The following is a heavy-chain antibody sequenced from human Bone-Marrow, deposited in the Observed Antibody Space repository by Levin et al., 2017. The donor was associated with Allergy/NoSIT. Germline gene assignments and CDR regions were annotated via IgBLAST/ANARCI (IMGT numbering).Heavy chain of an antibody. J-gene: IGHJ6*03. V-gene: IGHV4-61*02. Sequence: SETLSLTCSVSGGSISSGRYYFTWVRQSAGTGLEWIGRIYTTGSTNYNPSLESQVTISRDTFKKEVYLTLSSVTAADTAVYYCARDRLASLYYYSMDVWGRGTTVIVSS. CDR3: ARDRLASLYYYSMDV. CDR2: IYTTGST. CDR1: GGSISSGRYY.